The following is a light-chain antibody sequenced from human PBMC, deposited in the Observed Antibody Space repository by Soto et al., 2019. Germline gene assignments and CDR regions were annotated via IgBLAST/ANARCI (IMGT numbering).Light chain of an antibody. CDR2: AAS. CDR1: QGISRY. J-gene: IGKJ5*01. CDR3: QQRSNWPRIT. V-gene: IGKV1-9*01. Sequence: IQLTHSPSSLSASVGDRVTITCRASQGISRYLAWYQQKPGKAPKVLIYAASTWQSGVPSRFSGSGSGTAFTLPISSLEPEDFALYYCQQRSNWPRITFGQGTRLEIK.